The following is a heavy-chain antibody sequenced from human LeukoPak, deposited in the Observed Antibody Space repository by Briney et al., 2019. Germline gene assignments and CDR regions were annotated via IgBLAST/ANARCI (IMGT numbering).Heavy chain of an antibody. Sequence: GGSLRLSCAASGFTFSSYAMHWVRQAPGKGLEWVAVISYDGSNKYYADSVKGRFTISRDNSKNTLYLQMNSLRAEDTAVYYCARLSSSGWYRIDHWGQGTLLIVAS. V-gene: IGHV3-30-3*01. D-gene: IGHD6-19*01. CDR3: ARLSSSGWYRIDH. J-gene: IGHJ4*02. CDR2: ISYDGSNK. CDR1: GFTFSSYA.